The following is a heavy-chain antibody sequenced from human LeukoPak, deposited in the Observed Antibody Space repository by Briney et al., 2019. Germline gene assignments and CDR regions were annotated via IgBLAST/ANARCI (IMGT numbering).Heavy chain of an antibody. CDR1: GYTFTSYG. CDR3: ARDGMGATYQHAFDI. CDR2: ISAYNGNT. J-gene: IGHJ3*02. D-gene: IGHD1-26*01. Sequence: ASVKVSCKSSGYTFTSYGISWVRQAPGQGLEWMGWISAYNGNTNYAQNLQGRVTLTTDTSTSTAYMELRSLRSDDTAVYYCARDGMGATYQHAFDIWGQGTMVTVSS. V-gene: IGHV1-18*01.